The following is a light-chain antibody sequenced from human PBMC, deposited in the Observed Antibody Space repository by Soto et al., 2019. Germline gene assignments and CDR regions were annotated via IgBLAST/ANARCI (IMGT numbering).Light chain of an antibody. Sequence: EIVSTQSPGTLSLSPGERATLSCRASQSVSSSYLAWYQQKPGQAPRLLIYGASSRATGIPDRFSGSGSGTDFTLTISGLEPEDFAVYYCQQYGGSSWTFGQGTKVDIK. V-gene: IGKV3-20*01. CDR1: QSVSSSY. CDR3: QQYGGSSWT. CDR2: GAS. J-gene: IGKJ1*01.